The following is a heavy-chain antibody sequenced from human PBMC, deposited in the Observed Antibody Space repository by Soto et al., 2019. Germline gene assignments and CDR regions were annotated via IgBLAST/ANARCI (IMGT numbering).Heavy chain of an antibody. Sequence: QLQLQESGPGLVKPSETLSLTYTVPGGSISRTSYYWGWIRQTPGKGLEWIGSIYYSGSTYHNPSLKSRVTISVETSKNQFSLKLSSVTAADTAVYYCAGHTYYFDYWGQGTLVTVSS. CDR3: AGHTYYFDY. CDR1: GGSISRTSYY. V-gene: IGHV4-39*01. CDR2: IYYSGST. J-gene: IGHJ4*02.